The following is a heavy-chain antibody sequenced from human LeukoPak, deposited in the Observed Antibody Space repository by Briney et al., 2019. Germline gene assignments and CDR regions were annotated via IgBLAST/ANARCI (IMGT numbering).Heavy chain of an antibody. V-gene: IGHV1-46*01. D-gene: IGHD6-19*01. CDR2: INISGGST. Sequence: ASGKVSCKASGYTFTSYYMPWVRDAHAPGLEWMGIINISGGSTSYAQKFQGRVTMTRDTSTSTVYMELSSLRSADTAVYYCARDFPVAPFRDAFDGWGQVTMVTASS. CDR3: ARDFPVAPFRDAFDG. J-gene: IGHJ3*01. CDR1: GYTFTSYY.